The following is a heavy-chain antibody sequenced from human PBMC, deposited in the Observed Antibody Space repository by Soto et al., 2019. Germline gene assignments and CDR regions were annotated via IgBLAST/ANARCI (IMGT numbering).Heavy chain of an antibody. CDR2: IVVGSGNT. V-gene: IGHV1-58*01. Sequence: QMQLVQSGPEVKKPGTSVKVSCKASGFTFTSSAVQWVRQARGQRLEWIGWIVVGSGNTNYAQKFQERVTITRDMSTSTAYMELSSLRSEDTAVYYCAASFGDYEGPWGYGMDVWGQGTTVTVSS. J-gene: IGHJ6*02. CDR1: GFTFTSSA. D-gene: IGHD4-17*01. CDR3: AASFGDYEGPWGYGMDV.